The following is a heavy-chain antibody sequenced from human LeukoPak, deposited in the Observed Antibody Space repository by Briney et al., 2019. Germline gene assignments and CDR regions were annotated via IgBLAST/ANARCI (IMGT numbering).Heavy chain of an antibody. CDR2: ISAHNGNT. Sequence: GASVTVSCRASGYTFTSYGISWVRQAPGQGLEWMGWISAHNGNTNYAQKLQGRVTMTTDTSTSTAYMELRSLRSDDTAVYYCARGITYYYGSGSRASGMDVWGQGTTVTVSS. CDR1: GYTFTSYG. J-gene: IGHJ6*02. CDR3: ARGITYYYGSGSRASGMDV. D-gene: IGHD3-10*01. V-gene: IGHV1-18*01.